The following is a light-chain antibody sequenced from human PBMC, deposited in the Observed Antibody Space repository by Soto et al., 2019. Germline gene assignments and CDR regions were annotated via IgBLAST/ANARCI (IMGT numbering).Light chain of an antibody. V-gene: IGKV3-15*01. CDR1: QSVSSK. CDR3: QQYNNWPHT. J-gene: IGKJ2*01. CDR2: GVS. Sequence: EIVMTQSPATLSVSPGERATLSCRASQSVSSKLAWLQQKPGQAPSLLIYGVSTRAIGVPVRFSGSGSGTEFTLTINSLQSEDFAVYYCQQYNNWPHTFGQGTKVDIK.